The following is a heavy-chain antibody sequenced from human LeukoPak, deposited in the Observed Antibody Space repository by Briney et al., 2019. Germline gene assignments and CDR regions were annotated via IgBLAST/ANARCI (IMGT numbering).Heavy chain of an antibody. D-gene: IGHD3-3*01. CDR1: GGSISNYY. Sequence: SETLSLTCIVSGGSISNYYWTWIRQPAGKGLEWVGHIYSSGISNYNPSLKSRVSMSMDVSKNQFSLKLNSVTAADTAVYYCARVDFWSTYYTDNWFDPWGQGTLVTVSS. CDR2: IYSSGIS. J-gene: IGHJ5*02. CDR3: ARVDFWSTYYTDNWFDP. V-gene: IGHV4-4*07.